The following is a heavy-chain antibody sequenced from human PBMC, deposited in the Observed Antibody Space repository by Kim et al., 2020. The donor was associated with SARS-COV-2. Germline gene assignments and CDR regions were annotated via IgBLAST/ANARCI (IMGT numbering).Heavy chain of an antibody. CDR2: ISGGGAYI. V-gene: IGHV3-21*01. CDR1: GFTFSDYN. CDR3: ARAFYGSGSPPFDQ. J-gene: IGHJ4*02. Sequence: GGSLRLSCAASGFTFSDYNINWVRQAPGKGLEWVSTISGGGAYIFYTDSVKGRFTISRDNAKNSVYLQMNSLRAEDTAVYYCARAFYGSGSPPFDQWGQGTLVTVSS. D-gene: IGHD3-10*01.